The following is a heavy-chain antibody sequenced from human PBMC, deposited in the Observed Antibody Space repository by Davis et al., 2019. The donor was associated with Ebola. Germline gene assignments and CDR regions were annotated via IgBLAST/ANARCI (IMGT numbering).Heavy chain of an antibody. J-gene: IGHJ4*02. V-gene: IGHV4-39*07. Sequence: SETLSLTCTVSGGSVSSGSYYWSWIRQPPGKGLEWIGEINHSGSTNYNPSLKSRVTISVDTSKNQFSLKLSSVTAADTAVYYCARGRVRRFDYWGQGTLVTVSS. CDR1: GGSVSSGSYY. CDR3: ARGRVRRFDY. CDR2: INHSGST.